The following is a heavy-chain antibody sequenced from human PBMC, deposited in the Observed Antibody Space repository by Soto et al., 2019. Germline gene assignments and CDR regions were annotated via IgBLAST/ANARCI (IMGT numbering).Heavy chain of an antibody. V-gene: IGHV1-18*01. CDR2: ISAYNGNT. Sequence: QVQLVQSGAEVKKPGASVKVSCKASGYTFTSYGISWVRQAPGQGLEWMGWISAYNGNTTYPQKLQGRVTMTTDTATSTAYMELRSLAPDDTPAYYCARDTYGSGAGYCGQGALVTVSS. CDR1: GYTFTSYG. J-gene: IGHJ4*02. CDR3: ARDTYGSGAGY. D-gene: IGHD3-10*01.